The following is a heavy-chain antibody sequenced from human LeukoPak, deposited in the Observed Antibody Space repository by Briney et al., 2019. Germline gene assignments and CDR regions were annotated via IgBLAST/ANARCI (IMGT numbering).Heavy chain of an antibody. D-gene: IGHD2-2*01. CDR1: GGSISSSSYY. Sequence: SETLSLTCTVSGGSISSSSYYWGWIRQPPGKGLEWIGSIYYSGSTYYNPSLKSRVTISVDTSKNQFSLKLSSVTAADTAVYYCARANIVVVPAANLTRSWHPGAFDIWGQGTMVTVSS. J-gene: IGHJ3*02. V-gene: IGHV4-39*01. CDR3: ARANIVVVPAANLTRSWHPGAFDI. CDR2: IYYSGST.